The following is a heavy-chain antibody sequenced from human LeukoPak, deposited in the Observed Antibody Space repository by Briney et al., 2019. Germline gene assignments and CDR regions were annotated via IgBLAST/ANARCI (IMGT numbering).Heavy chain of an antibody. V-gene: IGHV3-11*04. J-gene: IGHJ2*01. CDR2: ISTHGSII. D-gene: IGHD3-9*01. CDR1: GFTFNDYY. CDR3: ARFVYDILTGYYPDYWYFDL. Sequence: GGSLRLSCGASGFTFNDYYMTWIRQAPGKGLEWVSYISTHGSIIYYADSVKGRFTISRDNSKNTLYLQMNSLRAEDTAVYYCARFVYDILTGYYPDYWYFDLWGRGTLVTVPS.